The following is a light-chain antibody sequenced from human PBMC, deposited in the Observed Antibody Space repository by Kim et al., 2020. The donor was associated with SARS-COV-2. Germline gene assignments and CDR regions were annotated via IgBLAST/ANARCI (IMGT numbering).Light chain of an antibody. J-gene: IGKJ2*01. CDR1: QNVNYN. CDR2: GAS. Sequence: SVDTGERATLSCRASQNVNYNLAWYQQKLGQPPRLLIYGASTRATAIPARFSGSGSETEFTLTITSLQSEDFAVYYCQQYSNWPRTFGQGTKLEI. CDR3: QQYSNWPRT. V-gene: IGKV3-15*01.